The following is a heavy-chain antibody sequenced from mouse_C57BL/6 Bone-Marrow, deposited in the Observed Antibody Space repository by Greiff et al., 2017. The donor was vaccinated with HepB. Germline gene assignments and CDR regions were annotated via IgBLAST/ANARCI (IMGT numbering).Heavy chain of an antibody. Sequence: EVQLQQSGTVLARPGASVKMSCKTSGYTFTSYWMHWVKQRPGQGLEWIGAIYPGNSDTSYNQKFKGKAKLTAVTSASTAYMELSSLTNEDSAVYYCTRGRTAQATFAYWGQGTLVTVSA. V-gene: IGHV1-5*01. CDR3: TRGRTAQATFAY. J-gene: IGHJ3*01. CDR2: IYPGNSDT. CDR1: GYTFTSYW. D-gene: IGHD3-2*02.